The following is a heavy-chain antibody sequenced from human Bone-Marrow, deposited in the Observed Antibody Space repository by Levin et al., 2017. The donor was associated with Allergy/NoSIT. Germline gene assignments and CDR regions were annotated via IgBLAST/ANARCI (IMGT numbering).Heavy chain of an antibody. CDR2: IYHSGST. Sequence: SETLSLTCAVSGGSISSGGYSWSWIRQPPGKGLEWIGYIYHSGSTYYNPSLKSRVTISVDRSKNQFSLKLSSVTAADTAVYYCARSGGYCRSFWEPCLIGWFDPWGQGTLVTVSS. J-gene: IGHJ5*02. D-gene: IGHD2-15*01. CDR3: ARSGGYCRSFWEPCLIGWFDP. V-gene: IGHV4-30-2*01. CDR1: GGSISSGGYS.